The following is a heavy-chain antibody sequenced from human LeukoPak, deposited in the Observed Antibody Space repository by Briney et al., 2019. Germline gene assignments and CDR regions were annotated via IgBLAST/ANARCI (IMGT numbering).Heavy chain of an antibody. V-gene: IGHV3-23*01. J-gene: IGHJ4*02. Sequence: GGSLRLSCAASGFTFSSYAMSWVRQAPGKGLEWVSGISSSGGNTYYADSVKGRFTISRDNSRSTLYQQMNSLRAEDTAVYYCAKGTHSTGWTGFDYWGQGTLVTVSS. CDR2: ISSSGGNT. CDR3: AKGTHSTGWTGFDY. CDR1: GFTFSSYA. D-gene: IGHD6-19*01.